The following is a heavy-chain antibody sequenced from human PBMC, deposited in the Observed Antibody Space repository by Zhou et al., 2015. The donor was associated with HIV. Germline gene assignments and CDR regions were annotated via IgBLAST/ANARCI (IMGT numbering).Heavy chain of an antibody. CDR1: GYTFTRND. J-gene: IGHJ6*03. V-gene: IGHV1-3*01. CDR2: INAANGNT. CDR3: ARRGIAAAGPGTDSLPTSYYYYYMDV. Sequence: QVQLVQSGAEVKKPGASVKVSCKASGYTFTRNDILWVRQAPGQGLEWMGWINAANGNTRYSQKFRGRITITRDTSASTAYMELASLRSEDTAVYYCARRGIAAAGPGTDSLPTSYYYYYMDVWGKGTTVTVSS. D-gene: IGHD6-13*01.